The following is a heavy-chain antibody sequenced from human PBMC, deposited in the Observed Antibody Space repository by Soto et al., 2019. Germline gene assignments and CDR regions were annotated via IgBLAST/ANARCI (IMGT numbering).Heavy chain of an antibody. CDR3: ARYNWNSNWFDP. V-gene: IGHV3-21*01. Sequence: KPGGSLRLSCAASGFTFSSYSMNWVRQAPGKGLEWVSSISSSSSYIYYADSVKGRFTISRDNAKNSLYLQMNSLRAEDTAVYCCARYNWNSNWFDPWGQGTLVTVSS. CDR2: ISSSSSYI. J-gene: IGHJ5*02. D-gene: IGHD1-7*01. CDR1: GFTFSSYS.